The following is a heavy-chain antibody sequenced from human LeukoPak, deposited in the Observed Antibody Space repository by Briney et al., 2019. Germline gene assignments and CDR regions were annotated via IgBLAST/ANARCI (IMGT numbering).Heavy chain of an antibody. Sequence: GGSLRLSCAASGFTFSNYDMHWVRQAPGKGLEWVAVISYDGSNKYYADSVKGRFTISRDNAKNSLYLQMNSLRAEDTAVYYCANLNYDILTGYYGYYGMDVWGQGTTVTVSS. CDR3: ANLNYDILTGYYGYYGMDV. V-gene: IGHV3-30*18. CDR1: GFTFSNYD. J-gene: IGHJ6*02. CDR2: ISYDGSNK. D-gene: IGHD3-9*01.